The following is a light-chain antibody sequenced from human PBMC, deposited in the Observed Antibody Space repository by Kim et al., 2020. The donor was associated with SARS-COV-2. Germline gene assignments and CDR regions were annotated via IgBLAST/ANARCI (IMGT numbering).Light chain of an antibody. V-gene: IGKV3-20*01. CDR1: QSVISSY. CDR3: QHYGSSWWT. Sequence: PGERATLSCRASQSVISSYLAWYQHKPGQAPRLVIYGTSTRASGIADRFSGSGSGTDFTLTVSRLETEDSAVYYCQHYGSSWWTFGPGTKVDIK. J-gene: IGKJ1*01. CDR2: GTS.